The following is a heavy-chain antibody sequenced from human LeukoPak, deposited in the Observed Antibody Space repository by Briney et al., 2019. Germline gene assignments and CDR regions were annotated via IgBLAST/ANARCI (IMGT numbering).Heavy chain of an antibody. J-gene: IGHJ4*02. CDR3: AKGGVVVPAAIGPQKYPGPSVY. Sequence: PGGSLRLSCAASGFTFSSYAMSWVRQAPGKGLEWVSAISGSGGSTYHADSVKGRFTISRDNSKNTLYLQMNSLRAEDTAVYYCAKGGVVVPAAIGPQKYPGPSVYWGQGTLVTVSS. V-gene: IGHV3-23*01. CDR2: ISGSGGST. D-gene: IGHD2-2*01. CDR1: GFTFSSYA.